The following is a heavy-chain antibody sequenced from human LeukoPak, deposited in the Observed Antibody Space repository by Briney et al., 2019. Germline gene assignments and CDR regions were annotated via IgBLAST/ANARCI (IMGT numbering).Heavy chain of an antibody. CDR2: INPDSGGT. CDR3: ARLRYYYDTTVFDY. V-gene: IGHV1-2*02. D-gene: IGHD3-22*01. CDR1: GYTFTGYY. J-gene: IGHJ4*02. Sequence: ASVKVSCKASGYTFTGYYMHWVRQAPGQGLEWMGWINPDSGGTISAQKFQGRVTMTRDTSISTVYMELSRLRSHDTALYYCARLRYYYDTTVFDYWGQGTLVTVSS.